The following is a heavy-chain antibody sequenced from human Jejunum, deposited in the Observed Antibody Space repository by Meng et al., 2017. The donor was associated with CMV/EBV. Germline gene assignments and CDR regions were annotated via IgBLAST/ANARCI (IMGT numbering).Heavy chain of an antibody. D-gene: IGHD6-13*01. J-gene: IGHJ4*02. V-gene: IGHV3-53*01. Sequence: QLVESGGGLIQPGGPLRLSCAASGLSVSSNYMTWVRQAPGKGLEWVSIIHSGGATYYADSVKGRFTISRDNSKNTLYLQVNSLRAEDTAVYYCARGQQLGIYWGQGTLVTVSS. CDR3: ARGQQLGIY. CDR2: IHSGGAT. CDR1: GLSVSSNY.